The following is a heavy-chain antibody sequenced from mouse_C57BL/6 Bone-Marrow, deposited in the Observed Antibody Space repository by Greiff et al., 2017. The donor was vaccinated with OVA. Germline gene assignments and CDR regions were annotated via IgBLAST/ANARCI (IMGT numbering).Heavy chain of an antibody. J-gene: IGHJ4*01. CDR1: GYAFSSSW. V-gene: IGHV1-82*01. D-gene: IGHD5-5*01. Sequence: LVESGPELVKPGASVKISCKASGYAFSSSWMNWVKQRPGKGLEWIGRIYPGDGDTNYNGKFKGKATLTADKSSSTAYMQLSSLTSEDSAVYFCARSVGKLPYAMDYWGQGTSVTVSS. CDR3: ARSVGKLPYAMDY. CDR2: IYPGDGDT.